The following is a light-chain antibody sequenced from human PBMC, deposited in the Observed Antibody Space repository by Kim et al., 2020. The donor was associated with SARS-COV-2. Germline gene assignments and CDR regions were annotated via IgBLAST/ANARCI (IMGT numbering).Light chain of an antibody. CDR3: QQQRT. Sequence: SDLSASVGDRVTITCRASQSISSWLAWYQQKPGKAPKLLIYKASSLESGVPSRFSGSGSGTEFTLTISSLQPDDFATYYCQQQRTFGQGTKVDIK. CDR2: KAS. CDR1: QSISSW. J-gene: IGKJ1*01. V-gene: IGKV1-5*03.